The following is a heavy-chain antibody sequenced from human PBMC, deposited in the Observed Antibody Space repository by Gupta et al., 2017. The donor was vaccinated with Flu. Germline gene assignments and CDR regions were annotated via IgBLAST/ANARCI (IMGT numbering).Heavy chain of an antibody. CDR1: GFTFSSYG. V-gene: IGHV3-33*08. Sequence: QVQLVESGGGVVQPGRSLRLSCAASGFTFSSYGMHWVRQAPGKGLEWVAVIWYDGSNKYYADAVKGRITISRDNSKNTLYLKMNSMRAEDTAVYYCARDRDAGSVGTYYFDYWGQGTLVTVCS. J-gene: IGHJ4*02. CDR3: ARDRDAGSVGTYYFDY. CDR2: IWYDGSNK. D-gene: IGHD1-1*01.